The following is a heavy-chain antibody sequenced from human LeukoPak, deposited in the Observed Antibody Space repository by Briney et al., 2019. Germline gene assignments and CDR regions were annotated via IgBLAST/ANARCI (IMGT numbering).Heavy chain of an antibody. J-gene: IGHJ4*02. CDR2: IHYDGSNI. V-gene: IGHV3-30*02. CDR1: GFTFSNYG. Sequence: GGSLRLSCAASGFTFSNYGMHWARQAPGKGLEWVAFIHYDGSNIYYADSLKGRFTISRDNSKKTLYLQMNSLRPEDTAVYYCARDAYGPDYWGQGTLVTVSS. CDR3: ARDAYGPDY. D-gene: IGHD4-17*01.